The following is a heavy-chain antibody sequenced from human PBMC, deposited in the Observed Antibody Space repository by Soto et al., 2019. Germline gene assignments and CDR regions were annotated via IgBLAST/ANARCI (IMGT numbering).Heavy chain of an antibody. J-gene: IGHJ4*02. CDR3: ARGRGDSIFGVVIVYYFDY. V-gene: IGHV4-34*01. D-gene: IGHD3-3*01. CDR1: GFTFSSYA. CDR2: INHSGST. Sequence: VQLLESGGGLVQPGGSLRLSCAASGFTFSSYAMSWVRQAPGKGLEWIGEINHSGSTNYNPSIKSRVTISVDTSKNQFSLKLSSVTAADTAVYYCARGRGDSIFGVVIVYYFDYWGQGTLVTVA.